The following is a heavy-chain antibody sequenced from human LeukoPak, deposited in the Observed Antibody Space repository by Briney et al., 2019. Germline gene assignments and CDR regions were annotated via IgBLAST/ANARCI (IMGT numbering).Heavy chain of an antibody. CDR2: ISSSSSYI. Sequence: GGSLRLSCAASGFTFDDYAMHWVRQAPGKGLEWVSSISSSSSYIYYADSVKGRFTISRDNAKNSLYLQMNSLRAEDTAVYYCARDRPWRLDSSSSASGYFDYWGQGTLVTVSS. CDR1: GFTFDDYA. J-gene: IGHJ4*02. D-gene: IGHD6-6*01. V-gene: IGHV3-21*01. CDR3: ARDRPWRLDSSSSASGYFDY.